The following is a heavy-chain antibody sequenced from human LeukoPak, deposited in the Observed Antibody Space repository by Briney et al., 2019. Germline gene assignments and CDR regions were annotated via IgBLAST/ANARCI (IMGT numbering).Heavy chain of an antibody. Sequence: GGSLRLSCAASGFTVSRNDMSWVRQAPGKGLQWVSIIENGGSTYYAESVKGRLTISRDNSKKTLYLQMNSMRVEDTAAYYCARKXXYXXGIDIWGQGTXXTV. CDR1: GFTVSRND. CDR3: ARKXXYXXGIDI. J-gene: IGHJ3*02. V-gene: IGHV3-53*01. D-gene: IGHD3-16*01. CDR2: IENGGST.